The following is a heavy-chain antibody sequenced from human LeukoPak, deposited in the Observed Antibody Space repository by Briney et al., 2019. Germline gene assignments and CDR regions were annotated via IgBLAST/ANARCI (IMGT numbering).Heavy chain of an antibody. V-gene: IGHV4-59*01. CDR1: GGSISSYY. D-gene: IGHD6-13*01. Sequence: KPSETLSLTCAVYGGSISSYYWSWIRQPPGKGLEWIGYIYYSGSTNYNPSLKSRVTISVDTSKNQFSLKLSSVTAADTAVYYCARGLSITRIAAWFDPWGQGTLVTVSS. CDR2: IYYSGST. J-gene: IGHJ5*02. CDR3: ARGLSITRIAAWFDP.